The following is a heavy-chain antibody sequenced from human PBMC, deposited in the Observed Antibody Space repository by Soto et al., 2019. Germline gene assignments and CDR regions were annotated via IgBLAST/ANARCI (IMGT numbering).Heavy chain of an antibody. Sequence: GGSLRLSCAASGFTFSSYWMHWVRQAPGKGLVWVSRINSDGSSTSYADSVKGRFTISRDNAKNTLYLQMNSLRAEDTAVYYCARLTGRVSYYYYYMDVWGKGTTVTVSS. CDR3: ARLTGRVSYYYYYMDV. V-gene: IGHV3-74*01. CDR2: INSDGSST. D-gene: IGHD1-20*01. J-gene: IGHJ6*03. CDR1: GFTFSSYW.